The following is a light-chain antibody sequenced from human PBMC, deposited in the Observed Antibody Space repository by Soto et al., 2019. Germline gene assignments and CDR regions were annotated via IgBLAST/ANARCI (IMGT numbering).Light chain of an antibody. CDR3: QQYNNWPFIT. CDR1: QSVRGN. J-gene: IGKJ5*01. CDR2: GAS. V-gene: IGKV3-15*01. Sequence: EIVMTQSPATLSVSPGERATLSCRASQSVRGNLAWYQQKPGQSPRLLIYGASSRATGIPVRFSGSGSGTEFTLPISSLQSEDFSVYYCQQYNNWPFITFGPGTRLEIK.